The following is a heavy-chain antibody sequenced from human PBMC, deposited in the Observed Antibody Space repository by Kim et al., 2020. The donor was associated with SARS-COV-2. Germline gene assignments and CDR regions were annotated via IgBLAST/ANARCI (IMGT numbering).Heavy chain of an antibody. V-gene: IGHV3-48*03. D-gene: IGHD4-17*01. CDR1: RFTFSSYE. J-gene: IGHJ6*02. CDR3: ASSYSTYDDYEPALRGYYYGMDV. CDR2: ISSSGSTI. Sequence: GGSLRLSCAASRFTFSSYEMNWVRQAPGKGLEWGSYISSSGSTIYYADYVRGRFTITRDNAKNSLYLQMNSLRAEDTAVYYCASSYSTYDDYEPALRGYYYGMDVWGQGTTVTDSS.